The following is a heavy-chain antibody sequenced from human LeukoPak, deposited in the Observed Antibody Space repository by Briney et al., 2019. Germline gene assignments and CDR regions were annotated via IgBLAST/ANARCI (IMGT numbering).Heavy chain of an antibody. Sequence: PGGSLRLSCAASEFTFSSYWMTWVRQAPGQGLEWVSTISNVGGRTYYANSVKGRFTISRDNSKSTLYLQMNTLRAEDTAVYYCAKGTYYYDSGSYLECFGENWGQGTLVTVSS. J-gene: IGHJ1*01. D-gene: IGHD3-10*01. CDR3: AKGTYYYDSGSYLECFGEN. CDR1: EFTFSSYW. CDR2: ISNVGGRT. V-gene: IGHV3-23*01.